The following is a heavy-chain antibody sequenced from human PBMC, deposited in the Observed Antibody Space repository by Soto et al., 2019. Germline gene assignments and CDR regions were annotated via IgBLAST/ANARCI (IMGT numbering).Heavy chain of an antibody. V-gene: IGHV5-51*01. CDR2: IYPGDSDT. Sequence: GESLKISCKGSGYTFTNYWIGWVRQMPGRGPEWMGIIYPGDSDTKYNPSFQGQVTISADKSITTTYLQWSSLKASDTAIYYCAASIFYYGMDVWGQGTTVTVSS. J-gene: IGHJ6*02. CDR3: AASIFYYGMDV. CDR1: GYTFTNYW.